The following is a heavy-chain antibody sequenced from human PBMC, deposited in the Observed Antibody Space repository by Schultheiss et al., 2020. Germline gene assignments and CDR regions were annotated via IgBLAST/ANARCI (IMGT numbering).Heavy chain of an antibody. J-gene: IGHJ6*02. V-gene: IGHV4-61*08. CDR2: IYYSGST. CDR3: ARDFGGLAL. Sequence: SETLSLTCTVSGGSISSGGYYWSWIRQPPGKGLEWIGYIYYSGSTNYNPSLKSRVTISADTSKNQFSLRLNSLTAADTAVYYCARDFGGLALWGQGTTVTVSS. CDR1: GGSISSGGYY. D-gene: IGHD3-10*01.